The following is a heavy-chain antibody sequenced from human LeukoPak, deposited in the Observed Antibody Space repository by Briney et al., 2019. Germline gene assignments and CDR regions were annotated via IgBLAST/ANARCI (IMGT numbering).Heavy chain of an antibody. V-gene: IGHV3-23*01. CDR3: AKGGRGSWYGDY. J-gene: IGHJ4*02. Sequence: GGSLRLPCAASGFTFSSYAMSWVRQAPGKGLEWVSAISGSGGSTYYADSVKGRFTISRDNSKNTLYLQMNSLRAEDTAVYYCAKGGRGSWYGDYWGQGTLVTVSS. CDR2: ISGSGGST. D-gene: IGHD6-13*01. CDR1: GFTFSSYA.